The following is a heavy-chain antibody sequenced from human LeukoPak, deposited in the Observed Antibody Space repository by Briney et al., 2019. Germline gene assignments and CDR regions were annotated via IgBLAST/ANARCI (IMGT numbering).Heavy chain of an antibody. Sequence: SETLSLTCTVSGGSISSSSYYWGWIRQPPGKGLEWIGSIYYSGSTYYNPSLKGRVTISVDTSKNQFSLKLSSVTAADTAVYYCARHREGAPRAFDIWGQGTMVTVSS. CDR1: GGSISSSSYY. CDR2: IYYSGST. J-gene: IGHJ3*02. D-gene: IGHD1-26*01. CDR3: ARHREGAPRAFDI. V-gene: IGHV4-39*01.